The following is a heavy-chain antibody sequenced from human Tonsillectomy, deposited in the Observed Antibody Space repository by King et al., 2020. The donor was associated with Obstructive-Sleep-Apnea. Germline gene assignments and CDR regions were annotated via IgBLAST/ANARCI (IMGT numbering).Heavy chain of an antibody. CDR2: INPNSGGT. V-gene: IGHV1-2*02. Sequence: QLVQSGAEVKKPGASVKVSCKASGYTFTGYYMHWVRQAPGQGLEWMGWINPNSGGTNYAQKFQGRVTMTRDTSISTAYMELSRLRSDDTAVYYCAVGVGAGHSSSWYYFDYWGQGTLVTVSS. J-gene: IGHJ4*02. CDR1: GYTFTGYY. CDR3: AVGVGAGHSSSWYYFDY. D-gene: IGHD6-13*01.